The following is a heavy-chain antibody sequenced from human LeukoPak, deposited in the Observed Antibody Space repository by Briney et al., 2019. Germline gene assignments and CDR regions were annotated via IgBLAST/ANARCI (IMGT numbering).Heavy chain of an antibody. J-gene: IGHJ4*02. CDR2: ISSSGSTI. D-gene: IGHD2-15*01. CDR1: GFTFSSYE. Sequence: GGSLRLSCAASGFTFSSYEMNWVRQAPGKGLEWVSYISSSGSTIYYADSVKGRFTISRDNAKNSLYLQMNSLRAEDTAVYYCAIYSAVVVTAYDYWGQGTLVTVSS. V-gene: IGHV3-48*03. CDR3: AIYSAVVVTAYDY.